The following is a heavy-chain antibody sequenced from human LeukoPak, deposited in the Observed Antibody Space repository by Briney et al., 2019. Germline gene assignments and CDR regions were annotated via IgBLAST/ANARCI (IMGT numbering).Heavy chain of an antibody. CDR1: GFTFSSYA. J-gene: IGHJ4*02. CDR3: ARSRLGWLHQPIDY. Sequence: GSLRLSCAASGFTFSSYAMSWVRQAPGKGLEWIGEINHSGSTNYNPSLKSRVTISVDTSKNQFSLKLSSVTAADTAVYYCARSRLGWLHQPIDYWGQGTLVTVSS. CDR2: INHSGST. V-gene: IGHV4-34*01. D-gene: IGHD5-24*01.